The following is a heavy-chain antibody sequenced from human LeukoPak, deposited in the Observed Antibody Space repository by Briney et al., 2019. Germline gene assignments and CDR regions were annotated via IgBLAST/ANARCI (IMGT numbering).Heavy chain of an antibody. Sequence: SETLSLTCTVSGGSISSYYWNWIRQPPGKGLEWIGYIFYSGITNYNPSLKSRVTISVDTSKKQYSLKLTSVTAADTAVYYCARDSGSYPHWFAPWGQGTLVTVSS. CDR3: ARDSGSYPHWFAP. V-gene: IGHV4-59*01. CDR1: GGSISSYY. D-gene: IGHD1-26*01. CDR2: IFYSGIT. J-gene: IGHJ5*02.